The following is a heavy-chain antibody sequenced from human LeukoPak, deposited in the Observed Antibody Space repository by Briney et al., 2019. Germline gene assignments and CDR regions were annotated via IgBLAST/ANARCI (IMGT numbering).Heavy chain of an antibody. CDR3: AKDPPNYYDTRGGDY. CDR1: GFTVSSNY. J-gene: IGHJ4*02. V-gene: IGHV3-66*01. D-gene: IGHD3-22*01. CDR2: IYSGGST. Sequence: GGSLRLSCAASGFTVSSNYMSWVRQAPGKGLEWVSVIYSGGSTYYADSVKGRFTISRDNSKNTLYLQMNSLRAEDTAVYYCAKDPPNYYDTRGGDYWGQGTLVTVSS.